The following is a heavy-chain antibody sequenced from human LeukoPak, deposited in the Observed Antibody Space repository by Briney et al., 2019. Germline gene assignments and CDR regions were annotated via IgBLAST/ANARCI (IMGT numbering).Heavy chain of an antibody. CDR1: GFTFSSSA. J-gene: IGHJ4*02. Sequence: GGSLRLSCAASGFTFSSSAMSWVRQAPGKGLEWVSAISGSGSGTYYADSVKGRFTISRDNSKSTLYLQMTSLRAEDTALYYCAKNGVPVRIWGQGTLVTVSS. CDR2: ISGSGSGT. V-gene: IGHV3-23*01. CDR3: AKNGVPVRI. D-gene: IGHD4-17*01.